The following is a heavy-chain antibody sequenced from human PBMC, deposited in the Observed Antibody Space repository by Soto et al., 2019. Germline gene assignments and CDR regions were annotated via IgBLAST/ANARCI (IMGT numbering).Heavy chain of an antibody. Sequence: SETLSLTCVLSGDSVSSNGACWNWIRQSPSRGLQWLGRIYYRSKWFHDYAASVESRMAINPDTSRNQFSLQLNYVTPEDTAVYYCARVHCSAGTCLDGLDFWGQGTTGTVSS. J-gene: IGHJ6*02. CDR2: IYYRSKWFH. CDR1: GDSVSSNGAC. D-gene: IGHD2-15*01. CDR3: ARVHCSAGTCLDGLDF. V-gene: IGHV6-1*01.